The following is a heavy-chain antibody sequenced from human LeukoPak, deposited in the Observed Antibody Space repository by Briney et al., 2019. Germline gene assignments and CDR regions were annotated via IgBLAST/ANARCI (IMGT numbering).Heavy chain of an antibody. V-gene: IGHV4-39*01. Sequence: PETLSLTCTVSGGSISSSSYYWGWIRQPPGEGREWIGSIYYSGSTYYNPSLRSRVTISVATSKNQFSLKLSSVTAADTAVYYCARKDDYGDYRAFDIWGQGTMVTVSS. CDR1: GGSISSSSYY. J-gene: IGHJ3*02. CDR3: ARKDDYGDYRAFDI. CDR2: IYYSGST. D-gene: IGHD4-17*01.